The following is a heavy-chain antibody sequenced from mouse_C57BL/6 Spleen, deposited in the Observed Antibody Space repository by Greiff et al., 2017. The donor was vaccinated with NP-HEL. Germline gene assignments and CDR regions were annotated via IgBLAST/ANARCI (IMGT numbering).Heavy chain of an antibody. J-gene: IGHJ2*01. D-gene: IGHD2-3*01. CDR1: GFTFSNYW. CDR3: TAGGYYVGY. V-gene: IGHV6-3*01. Sequence: EVKVEESGGGLVQPGGSMKLSCVASGFTFSNYWMNWVRQSPEKGLEWVAQIRLKSDNYATHYAESVKGRFTISRDDSKSSVYLQMNNLRAEDTGIYYCTAGGYYVGYWGQGTTLTVSS. CDR2: IRLKSDNYAT.